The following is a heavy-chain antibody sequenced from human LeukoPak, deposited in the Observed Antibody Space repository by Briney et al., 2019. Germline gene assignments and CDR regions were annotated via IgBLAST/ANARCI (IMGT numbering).Heavy chain of an antibody. J-gene: IGHJ5*02. CDR2: IHYGGST. Sequence: SETLSLTCTVSGGSISSNYWSWIRQPPGKGLEWIGYIHYGGSTNYNPSLKSRVTISMDTSKNQFSLKLRSVTAADTAVYYCASSSSPRGPLNWFDPWGQGTLVTVSS. V-gene: IGHV4-59*08. D-gene: IGHD6-13*01. CDR3: ASSSSPRGPLNWFDP. CDR1: GGSISSNY.